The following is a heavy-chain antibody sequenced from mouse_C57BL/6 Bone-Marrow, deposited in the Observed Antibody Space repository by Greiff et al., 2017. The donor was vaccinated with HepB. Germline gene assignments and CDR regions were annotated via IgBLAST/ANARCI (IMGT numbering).Heavy chain of an antibody. J-gene: IGHJ3*01. CDR3: AGGGYYPAWFAY. CDR2: IGPGSGST. CDR1: GYTFTDYY. V-gene: IGHV1-77*01. Sequence: QVHVKQSGAELVKPGASVKISCKASGYTFTDYYINWVKQRPGQGLEWIGKIGPGSGSTYYNEKFKGKATLSADKSSSTAYMQLSSLTSEDSAVYFCAGGGYYPAWFAYWGQGTLVTVSA. D-gene: IGHD2-3*01.